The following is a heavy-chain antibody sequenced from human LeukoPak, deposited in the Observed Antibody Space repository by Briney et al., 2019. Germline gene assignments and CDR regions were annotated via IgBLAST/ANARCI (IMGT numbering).Heavy chain of an antibody. Sequence: GGSLRLSCAASGSTFSSFGMHWARQAPGKGLEWVAFIRYDGSNKYYADSVKGRFTISRDNSKNTLYLQMNSLRVEDTAVYYCAKDGQYGSGRDYYYYMDVWGKGTTVTVSS. CDR2: IRYDGSNK. CDR1: GSTFSSFG. V-gene: IGHV3-30*02. CDR3: AKDGQYGSGRDYYYYMDV. D-gene: IGHD3-10*01. J-gene: IGHJ6*03.